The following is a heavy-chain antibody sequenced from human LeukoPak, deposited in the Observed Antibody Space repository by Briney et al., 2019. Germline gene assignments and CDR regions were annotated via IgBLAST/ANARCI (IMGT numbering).Heavy chain of an antibody. D-gene: IGHD5-18*01. CDR2: ISSSSSYI. CDR3: AGVGYSYVAFDI. V-gene: IGHV3-21*01. CDR1: GFTFSSYS. Sequence: PGGSLRLSCAASGFTFSSYSMNWVRQAPGKGLEWVSSISSSSSYIYYADSVKGRFTISRDNAKNSLYLQMNSLRAEDTAVYYCAGVGYSYVAFDIWGQGTMVTVSS. J-gene: IGHJ3*02.